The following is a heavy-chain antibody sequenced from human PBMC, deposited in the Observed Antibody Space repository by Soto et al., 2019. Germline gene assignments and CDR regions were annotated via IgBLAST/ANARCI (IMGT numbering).Heavy chain of an antibody. CDR3: ARRRFMTLWFDP. J-gene: IGHJ5*02. V-gene: IGHV4-34*02. Sequence: QVQLQQWGAGLLKPSETLSLNCAVYGGSFRGYSWTWIRQPPGKGLEWIGEINHSESTNYNPSLKCRVTISVDAYKNQFSLKLSSVTAADTAVYYCARRRFMTLWFDPWGQGTLVIVSS. CDR2: INHSEST. D-gene: IGHD2-21*02. CDR1: GGSFRGYS.